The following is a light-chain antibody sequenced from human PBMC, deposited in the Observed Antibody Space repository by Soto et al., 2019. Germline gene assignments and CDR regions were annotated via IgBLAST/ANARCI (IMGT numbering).Light chain of an antibody. Sequence: ENVLMQSPGTLSLSPGERATLSCRASQSVSISYLAWYQQKPGQAPRLLIYGASSRATGVPDRFSGTGSGTDFTLTISRLEPEDFAMYYCQQYGNSMRTFGQGTKVEIK. J-gene: IGKJ1*01. V-gene: IGKV3-20*01. CDR1: QSVSISY. CDR2: GAS. CDR3: QQYGNSMRT.